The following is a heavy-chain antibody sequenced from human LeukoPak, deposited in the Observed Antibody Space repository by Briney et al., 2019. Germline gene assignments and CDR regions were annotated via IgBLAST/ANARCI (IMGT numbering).Heavy chain of an antibody. D-gene: IGHD2-2*02. J-gene: IGHJ3*02. CDR2: IIPIFGTA. CDR1: GYTFTGYY. CDR3: ARVPDCSSTSCYTKGAFDI. V-gene: IGHV1-69*05. Sequence: SVKVSCKASGYTFTGYYMHWVRQAPGQGLEWMGGIIPIFGTANYAQKFQGRVTITTDESTSTAYMELSSLRSEDTAVYYCARVPDCSSTSCYTKGAFDIWGQGTMVTVSS.